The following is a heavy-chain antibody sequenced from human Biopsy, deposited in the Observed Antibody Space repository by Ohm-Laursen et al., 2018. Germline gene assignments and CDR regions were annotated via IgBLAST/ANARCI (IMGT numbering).Heavy chain of an antibody. CDR2: IYHTGIT. D-gene: IGHD3-10*01. Sequence: SDTLSLTCTVTDGSISNIINYWGWIRQPLGKGLEWLGSIYHTGITDYNPSLKSRVTISVDTSNNHFSLKLSSLTAADTAVYYCARHSFGSGRGFWGQGTLVTVSS. CDR1: DGSISNIINY. V-gene: IGHV4-39*01. J-gene: IGHJ4*02. CDR3: ARHSFGSGRGF.